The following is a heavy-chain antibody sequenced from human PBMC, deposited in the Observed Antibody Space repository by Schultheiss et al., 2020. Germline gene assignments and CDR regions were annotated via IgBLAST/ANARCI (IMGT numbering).Heavy chain of an antibody. V-gene: IGHV4-34*01. CDR2: INHSGST. CDR3: ARTMYYYGSGSYHKDY. Sequence: SETLSLTCDVYRGSFSGYYWSWIRQPPGKGLEWIGEINHSGSTNYNPSLKSRVTISVQTSKNQFSLKLSSVTAADTAVYYCARTMYYYGSGSYHKDYWGQGTLVTVSS. D-gene: IGHD3-10*01. J-gene: IGHJ4*02. CDR1: RGSFSGYY.